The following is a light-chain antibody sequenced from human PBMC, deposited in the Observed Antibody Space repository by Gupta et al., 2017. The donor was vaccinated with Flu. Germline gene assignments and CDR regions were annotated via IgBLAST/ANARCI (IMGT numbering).Light chain of an antibody. V-gene: IGLV2-8*01. Sequence: GTHPLTGTGSCVGCYNQVSRDQQHPGKAPKVMIFEGSKRPSGVPGRFSGPKSGNTASLTDSGLQGEEEAEYYCSPYAGSNNWVFGGGTKVTVL. CDR2: EGS. CDR1: GSCVGCYNQ. CDR3: SPYAGSNNWV. J-gene: IGLJ3*02.